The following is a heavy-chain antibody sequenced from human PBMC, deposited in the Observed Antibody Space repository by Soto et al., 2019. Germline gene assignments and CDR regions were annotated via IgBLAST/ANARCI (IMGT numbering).Heavy chain of an antibody. CDR1: GGSISSGDYY. CDR2: IYYSGST. V-gene: IGHV4-30-4*01. J-gene: IGHJ4*02. CDR3: ARERLLWAAFDY. D-gene: IGHD2-2*01. Sequence: PSETLSLTCTVSGGSISSGDYYWSWIRQPPGKGLEWIGYIYYSGSTYYNPSLKSRVTISVDTSKNQFSLKLSSVTAADTAVYYCARERLLWAAFDYWGQGTLVTVSS.